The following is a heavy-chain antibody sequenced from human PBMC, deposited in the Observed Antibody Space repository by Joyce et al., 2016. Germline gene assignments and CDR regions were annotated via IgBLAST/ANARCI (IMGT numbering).Heavy chain of an antibody. CDR3: ARHRWVQLWLPFDY. Sequence: QLQLQESGPGLVKPSETLSLTCTVFGGSINRSSDSWGWIRQPPGKGMEWIGSIYYSGSTYDNPSLKSRLTISVDTSKNQFSLKLSSVTAADTAVYYCARHRWVQLWLPFDYWGQGALVTVSS. J-gene: IGHJ4*02. CDR2: IYYSGST. D-gene: IGHD5-18*01. CDR1: GGSINRSSDS. V-gene: IGHV4-39*01.